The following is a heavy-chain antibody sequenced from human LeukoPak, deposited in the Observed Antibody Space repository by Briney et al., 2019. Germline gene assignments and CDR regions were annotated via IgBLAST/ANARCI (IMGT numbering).Heavy chain of an antibody. Sequence: SSETLSLTCSVSGGSISNYYWSWIRQPAEKGLEWIGRIFPRGISNYKPSLERRVTMSVDTSKTQVSLHLRSVTAADSAVYYCARTSPSGSFDYWGQGAQVTVSS. CDR1: GGSISNYY. CDR3: ARTSPSGSFDY. CDR2: IFPRGIS. J-gene: IGHJ4*02. V-gene: IGHV4-4*07. D-gene: IGHD1-26*01.